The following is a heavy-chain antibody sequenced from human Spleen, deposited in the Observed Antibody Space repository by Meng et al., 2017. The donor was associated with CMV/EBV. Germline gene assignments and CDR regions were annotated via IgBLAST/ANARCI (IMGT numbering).Heavy chain of an antibody. V-gene: IGHV1-8*01. CDR1: GYTFTSYD. CDR2: MNPNSGNT. D-gene: IGHD4-11*01. Sequence: ASVKVSCKASGYTFTSYDINWVRQATGQGLEWMGWMNPNSGNTGYAQKFQGRVTMTRNTSISTAYMELSSLRSEDTAVYYCARGDYTGYWFDPWGQGTLVTVSS. J-gene: IGHJ5*02. CDR3: ARGDYTGYWFDP.